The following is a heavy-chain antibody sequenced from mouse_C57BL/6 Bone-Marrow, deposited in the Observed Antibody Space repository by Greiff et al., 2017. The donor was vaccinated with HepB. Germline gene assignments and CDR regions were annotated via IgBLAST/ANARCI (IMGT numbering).Heavy chain of an antibody. V-gene: IGHV2-5*01. CDR3: AKNTVVAVYYAMDY. J-gene: IGHJ4*01. CDR1: GFSLTSYG. Sequence: VQGVESGPGLVQPSQSLSITCTVSGFSLTSYGVHWVRQSPGKGLEWLGVIWRGGSTDYNAAFMSRLSITKDNSKSQVFFKMNSLQADDTAIYYCAKNTVVAVYYAMDYWGQGTSVTVSS. CDR2: IWRGGST. D-gene: IGHD1-1*01.